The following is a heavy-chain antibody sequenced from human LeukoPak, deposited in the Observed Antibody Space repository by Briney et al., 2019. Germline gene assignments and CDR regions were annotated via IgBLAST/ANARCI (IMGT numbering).Heavy chain of an antibody. CDR3: ATSWGPDTSAFRWGRDGMDV. Sequence: GGSLRLSCAVSGLTFNNYAMSWVRQAPGKGLEWVSAISKSGDHTYYAASARGRFTIYRDNSKNTQYLQMNSLRAEDTAVYYCATSWGPDTSAFRWGRDGMDVWGQGTTVIVS. CDR1: GLTFNNYA. CDR2: ISKSGDHT. J-gene: IGHJ6*02. D-gene: IGHD3-16*01. V-gene: IGHV3-23*01.